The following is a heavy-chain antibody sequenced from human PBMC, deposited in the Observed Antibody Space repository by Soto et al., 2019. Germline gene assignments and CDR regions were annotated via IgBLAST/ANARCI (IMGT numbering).Heavy chain of an antibody. J-gene: IGHJ6*02. V-gene: IGHV5-10-1*01. Sequence: PGESLKISCKGSGYSFTSYWISWVRQMPGKGLEWMGRIDPSDSYINYSPSFQGHVTISADKSISTAYLQWSSLEASDTAMYYCARHGITGYYYYGMDVWGQGTTVTVSS. CDR1: GYSFTSYW. CDR2: IDPSDSYI. D-gene: IGHD1-20*01. CDR3: ARHGITGYYYYGMDV.